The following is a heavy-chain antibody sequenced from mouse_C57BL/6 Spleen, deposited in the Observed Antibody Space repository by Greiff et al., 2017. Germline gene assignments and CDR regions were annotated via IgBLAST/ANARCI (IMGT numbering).Heavy chain of an antibody. V-gene: IGHV1-62-2*01. Sequence: QVHVKQSGAELVKPGASVKLSCKASGYTFTAYTIHWVKQRSGQGLEWIGWFYPDSGSIKYNEKFKDKATLTADKSSSTVYMELSRLTSEDSAVYFCAGYEDLGWDSAWFAYWGQGTLVTVSA. CDR3: AGYEDLGWDSAWFAY. CDR1: GYTFTAYT. CDR2: FYPDSGSI. J-gene: IGHJ3*01. D-gene: IGHD3-3*01.